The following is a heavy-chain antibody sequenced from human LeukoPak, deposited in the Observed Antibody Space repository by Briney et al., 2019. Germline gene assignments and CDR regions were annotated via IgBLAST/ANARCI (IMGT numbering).Heavy chain of an antibody. CDR3: ARVKGIVWYFDL. V-gene: IGHV3-30-3*01. J-gene: IGHJ2*01. D-gene: IGHD2-15*01. CDR2: ISYDGSNK. Sequence: GGSLRLSCAASGFTFSSYAMHWVRQAPGKGLEWVAVISYDGSNKYYADSVEGRFTISRDNSKNTLYLQMNSLRAEDTAVYYCARVKGIVWYFDLWGRGTLVTVSS. CDR1: GFTFSSYA.